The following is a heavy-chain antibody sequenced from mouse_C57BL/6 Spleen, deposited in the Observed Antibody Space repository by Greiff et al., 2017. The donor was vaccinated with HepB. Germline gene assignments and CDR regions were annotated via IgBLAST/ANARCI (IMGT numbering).Heavy chain of an antibody. J-gene: IGHJ1*03. CDR2: SYPGDGDT. D-gene: IGHD2-4*01. Sequence: LQESGPELVKPGASVKISCKASGYALSSSWMNWVKPRPGKGLEWIGRSYPGDGDTNYNGKFKGKATLTADKSSSTAYMQRSRLTSEESAVDGCARGGGDDCDGEGVDGYFDVWGTGTTVTVSS. CDR3: ARGGGDDCDGEGVDGYFDV. CDR1: GYALSSSW. V-gene: IGHV1-82*01.